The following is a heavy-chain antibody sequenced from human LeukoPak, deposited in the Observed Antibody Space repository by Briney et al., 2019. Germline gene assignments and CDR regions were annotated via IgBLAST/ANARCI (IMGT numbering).Heavy chain of an antibody. D-gene: IGHD1-20*01. CDR2: ISGSGGST. J-gene: IGHJ4*02. V-gene: IGHV3-23*01. Sequence: GGSLRLSCAASGFTFSSYAMSWVRQAPGKGLEWVSAISGSGGSTYYADSVKGRFTISRDNSTNTLYLQMNSLRAEDTAVYYCARARLAITGTPYFDYWGQGTLVTVSS. CDR3: ARARLAITGTPYFDY. CDR1: GFTFSSYA.